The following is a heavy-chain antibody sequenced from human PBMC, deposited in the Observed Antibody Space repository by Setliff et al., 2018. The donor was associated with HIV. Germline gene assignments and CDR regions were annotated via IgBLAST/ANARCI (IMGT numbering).Heavy chain of an antibody. CDR2: IYYSGST. V-gene: IGHV4-39*01. Sequence: SETLFLTCTVSGGSISSSSYYWGWIRQPPGKGLEWIGNIYYSGSTYYNPSLKSRVTISVDTSKNQFSLKLSSVTAADTAVYYCASPASDSSTVNGADYWGQGTLVTVSS. J-gene: IGHJ4*02. CDR1: GGSISSSSYY. D-gene: IGHD6-13*01. CDR3: ASPASDSSTVNGADY.